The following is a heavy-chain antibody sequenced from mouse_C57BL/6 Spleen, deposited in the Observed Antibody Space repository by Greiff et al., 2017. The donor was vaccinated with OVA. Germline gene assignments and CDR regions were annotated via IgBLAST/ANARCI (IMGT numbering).Heavy chain of an antibody. CDR3: SRAITTVVANYFDY. CDR2: ISYDGST. V-gene: IGHV3-6*01. CDR1: GYSITSGYY. D-gene: IGHD1-1*01. Sequence: EVQLQESGPGLVKPSQSLSLTCSVTGYSITSGYYWNWIRQFPGNKLEWMGYISYDGSTNYNPSFKNRISITRDTSKNQCFLKLNSLTTEDTATYYCSRAITTVVANYFDYWGQGTTLTVSA. J-gene: IGHJ2*01.